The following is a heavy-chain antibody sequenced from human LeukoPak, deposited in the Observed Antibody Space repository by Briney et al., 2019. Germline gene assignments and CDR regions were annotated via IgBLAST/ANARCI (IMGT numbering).Heavy chain of an antibody. D-gene: IGHD5-18*01. J-gene: IGHJ4*02. V-gene: IGHV4-39*01. CDR2: IFSGAMTKT. CDR3: ARSLYRFGSFYFDL. CDR1: GFSISTTSYY. Sequence: PSETLSLTCSVSGFSISTTSYYWGWLRQSPGNGLELIATIFSGAMTKTNYNPSLKGRVAISADTSRNRFSLTLTSVTAEDTAVYYCARSLYRFGSFYFDLWGQGSLVTVSS.